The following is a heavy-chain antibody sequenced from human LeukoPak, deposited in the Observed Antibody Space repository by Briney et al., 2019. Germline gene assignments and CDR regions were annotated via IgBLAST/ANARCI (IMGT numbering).Heavy chain of an antibody. V-gene: IGHV4-4*02. Sequence: SETLSLTCAVSGGSISSSNWWSWVRPPPGKGLEWIGEIYHSGSTNYNPSLKNRVTISVDKSKNQFSLKLSSVTAADTAVYYCARASGSGYYYYYMDVWGKGTTVTISS. D-gene: IGHD3-10*01. CDR1: GGSISSSNW. CDR2: IYHSGST. J-gene: IGHJ6*03. CDR3: ARASGSGYYYYYMDV.